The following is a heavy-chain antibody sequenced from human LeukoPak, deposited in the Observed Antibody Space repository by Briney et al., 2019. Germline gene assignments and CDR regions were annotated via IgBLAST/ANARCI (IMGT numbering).Heavy chain of an antibody. D-gene: IGHD5-12*01. V-gene: IGHV3-53*01. J-gene: IGHJ3*02. CDR1: GFTFSSSA. CDR2: IYSGGST. CDR3: ARERYGGYDGALDI. Sequence: GRSLRLSCAASGFTFSSSAMTWVRLAPGKGLEWVSVIYSGGSTYYADSVKGRFTISRDNSKNTLYLQMNSLRAEDRAVYYCARERYGGYDGALDIWGQGTMVTVSS.